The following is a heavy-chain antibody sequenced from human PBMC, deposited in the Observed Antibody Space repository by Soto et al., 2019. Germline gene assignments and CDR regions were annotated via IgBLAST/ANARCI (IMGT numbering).Heavy chain of an antibody. CDR2: ISAYNGNT. CDR1: GYTSTNYG. V-gene: IGHV1-18*01. CDR3: ARGVGSGSYYNQYNWFDP. Sequence: QVQLVQSGAEVKKPGASVKVSCKASGYTSTNYGISWVRQAPGQGLEWMGWISAYNGNTKYAQKFQGRVTMTTDTSTSTAYMELRSLRSDDTAVYYCARGVGSGSYYNQYNWFDPWGQGTLVTVSS. D-gene: IGHD3-10*01. J-gene: IGHJ5*02.